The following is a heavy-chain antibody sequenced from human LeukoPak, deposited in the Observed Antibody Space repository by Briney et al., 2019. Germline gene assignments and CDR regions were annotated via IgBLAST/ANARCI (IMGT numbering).Heavy chain of an antibody. CDR3: ARVEYYDAS. Sequence: GGSLRLSCAAPGFTFSSYSMNWVRQAPGKGLEWVSSISSSGSYIYYADSVKGRFTISRDNAKNSLYLQMNSLRAEDTAVYYCARVEYYDASWGQGTLVTVSS. J-gene: IGHJ4*02. D-gene: IGHD3-22*01. CDR1: GFTFSSYS. CDR2: ISSSGSYI. V-gene: IGHV3-21*01.